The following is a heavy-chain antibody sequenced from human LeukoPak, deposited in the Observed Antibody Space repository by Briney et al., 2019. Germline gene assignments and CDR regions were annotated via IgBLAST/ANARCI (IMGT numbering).Heavy chain of an antibody. D-gene: IGHD1-26*01. CDR2: ISYDGSNK. CDR1: GFTFSSYA. Sequence: PGGSLRLSCAASGFTFSSYAMHWVRQAPGKGLEWVAVISYDGSNKYYADSVKGRFTISSDNSKNTLYLQMNSLRAEDTAVYYCAGGSPGKYYFDYWGQGTLVTVSS. CDR3: AGGSPGKYYFDY. V-gene: IGHV3-30-3*01. J-gene: IGHJ4*02.